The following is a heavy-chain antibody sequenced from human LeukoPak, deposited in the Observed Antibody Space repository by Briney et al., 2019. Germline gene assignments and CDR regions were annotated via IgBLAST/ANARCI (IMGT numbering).Heavy chain of an antibody. D-gene: IGHD6-19*01. CDR1: GYTFTGYY. Sequence: ASVKVSCKASGYTFTGYYMHWVRQAPGQGLEWMGWINPNSGGTNYAQKFQGRVTMTRDTSISTAYMELSRLRSDDTAVYYCARAYRIAVAGISDYWGQGTLVTVSS. V-gene: IGHV1-2*02. J-gene: IGHJ4*02. CDR3: ARAYRIAVAGISDY. CDR2: INPNSGGT.